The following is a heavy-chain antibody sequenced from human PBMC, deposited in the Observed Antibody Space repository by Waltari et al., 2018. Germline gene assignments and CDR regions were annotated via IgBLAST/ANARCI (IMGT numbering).Heavy chain of an antibody. D-gene: IGHD5-18*01. CDR1: GFTFSSYG. V-gene: IGHV3-33*01. J-gene: IGHJ4*02. Sequence: QVQLVESGGGVVQPGRSLRLSCAASGFTFSSYGMHWVRQAPGKGLEWVAVIWYDGSNKYYADSGKGRFTISRDNSKNTLYLQMNSLRAEDTAVYYCARDLSYGYGWVDYWGQGTLVTVSS. CDR2: IWYDGSNK. CDR3: ARDLSYGYGWVDY.